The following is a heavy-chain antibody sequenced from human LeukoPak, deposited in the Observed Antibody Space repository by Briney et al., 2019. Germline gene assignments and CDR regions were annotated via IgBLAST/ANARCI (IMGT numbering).Heavy chain of an antibody. V-gene: IGHV4-34*01. D-gene: IGHD3-10*01. CDR2: INHSGST. CDR3: AGFSITMVRGVMPW. CDR1: GGSFSGYY. Sequence: PSETLSLTCAVYGGSFSGYYWSWIRQPPGKGLEWIGEINHSGSTNYNPSLKSRVTISVDTSKTQFSPKLSSVTAADTAVYYCAGFSITMVRGVMPWWGQGTLVTVSS. J-gene: IGHJ4*02.